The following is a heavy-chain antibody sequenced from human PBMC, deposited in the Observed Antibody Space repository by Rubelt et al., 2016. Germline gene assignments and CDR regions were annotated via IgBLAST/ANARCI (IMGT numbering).Heavy chain of an antibody. J-gene: IGHJ4*02. CDR3: ARGTGIAAALKFDY. CDR1: GGSFSGYY. D-gene: IGHD6-13*01. Sequence: QVQLQQWGAGLLKPSETLSLTCVVYGGSFSGYYWNWIRQPPGKGLEWIGEINQSGDTNYNPSLKSRVIISVDTSKNQVSLKLSSVTAADTAVYYCARGTGIAAALKFDYWGQGTLVTVSS. V-gene: IGHV4-34*02. CDR2: INQSGDT.